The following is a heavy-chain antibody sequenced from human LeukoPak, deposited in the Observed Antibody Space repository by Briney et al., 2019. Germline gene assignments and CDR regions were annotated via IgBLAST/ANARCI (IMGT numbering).Heavy chain of an antibody. J-gene: IGHJ4*02. Sequence: SETLSLTCTVSGGSISSYYWSWIRQPPGKGLEWIGYIYYSGSTNYNPSLKSRVTISADTSKNQFSLKLSSVTAADTAVYYCARDSRVGYCSSTSCPIDYWGQGTLVTVSS. CDR1: GGSISSYY. CDR3: ARDSRVGYCSSTSCPIDY. D-gene: IGHD2-2*01. CDR2: IYYSGST. V-gene: IGHV4-59*01.